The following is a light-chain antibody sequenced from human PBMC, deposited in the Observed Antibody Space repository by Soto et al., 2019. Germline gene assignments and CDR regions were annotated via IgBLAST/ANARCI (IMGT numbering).Light chain of an antibody. CDR2: DAS. CDR3: QQRRTLPLT. J-gene: IGKJ4*01. CDR1: QSISTY. Sequence: ETLLTQSPATLSLSPGERATISCRASQSISTYLAWYQQKPGQAPRLLIYDASTRDTGIPARFSGSGSGTDFTLTISSLEPEDFAAYYCQQRRTLPLTFGGGTKVEIK. V-gene: IGKV3-11*01.